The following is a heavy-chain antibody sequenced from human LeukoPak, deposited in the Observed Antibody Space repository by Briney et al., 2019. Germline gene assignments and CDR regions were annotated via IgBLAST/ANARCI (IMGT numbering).Heavy chain of an antibody. V-gene: IGHV5-51*01. D-gene: IGHD6-13*01. Sequence: PGESLKISCKGSGYSFTSYWIGWVRQMPGKGLEWMGIIDPGDSDTRYSPSFQGQVTISADKSTSAAYLQWSSLRASDTAMYYCARLPYSNRKYRPVEYFQHWGQGTLVTVSS. J-gene: IGHJ1*01. CDR2: IDPGDSDT. CDR1: GYSFTSYW. CDR3: ARLPYSNRKYRPVEYFQH.